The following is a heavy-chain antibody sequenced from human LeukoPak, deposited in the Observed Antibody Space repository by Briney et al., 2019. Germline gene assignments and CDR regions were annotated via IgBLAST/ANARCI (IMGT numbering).Heavy chain of an antibody. CDR2: IYYSGST. D-gene: IGHD6-19*01. CDR3: AKGRVVAGTKTLGYHWFDP. CDR1: GGSISRGGYC. Sequence: SETLSLTCTVSGGSISRGGYCWSWIRQHPGKGLEWIGYIYYSGSTYYNPSLKSRVTISVDTSKNQFSLRLSSVTAADTAVYSCAKGRVVAGTKTLGYHWFDPWGQGTLVTVSS. J-gene: IGHJ5*02. V-gene: IGHV4-31*03.